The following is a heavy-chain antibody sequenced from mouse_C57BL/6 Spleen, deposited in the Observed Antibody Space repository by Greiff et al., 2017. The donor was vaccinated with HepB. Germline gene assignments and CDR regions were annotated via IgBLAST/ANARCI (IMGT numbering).Heavy chain of an antibody. CDR2: INPNYGTT. CDR1: GYSFTDYN. V-gene: IGHV1-39*01. J-gene: IGHJ4*01. CDR3: ARSEDYDGEYYAMDY. D-gene: IGHD2-4*01. Sequence: EVQLQQSGPELVKPGASVKISCKASGYSFTDYNMNWVKQSNGKSLEWIGVINPNYGTTSYNQKFKGKATLTVDQSSSTAYMQLNSLTSEDSAVYHCARSEDYDGEYYAMDYWGQGTSVTVSS.